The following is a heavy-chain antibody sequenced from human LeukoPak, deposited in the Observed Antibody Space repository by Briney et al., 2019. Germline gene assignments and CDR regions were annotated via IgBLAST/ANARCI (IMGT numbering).Heavy chain of an antibody. J-gene: IGHJ3*02. CDR1: GGTFSSYA. CDR2: IIPIFGTA. Sequence: GSSVKVSCKASGGTFSSYAISWVRQAPGQGLEWMGGIIPIFGTANYAQKFQGRVTITTDESTSAAYMELSSLRPEDTAMYYCARDRGERDSSWSLPAHGFDIWGQGTMVTVSS. D-gene: IGHD6-13*01. V-gene: IGHV1-69*05. CDR3: ARDRGERDSSWSLPAHGFDI.